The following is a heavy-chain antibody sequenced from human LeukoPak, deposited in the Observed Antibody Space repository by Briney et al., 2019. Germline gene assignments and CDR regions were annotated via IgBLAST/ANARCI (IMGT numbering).Heavy chain of an antibody. CDR1: GGTFSSYA. V-gene: IGHV1-69*13. J-gene: IGHJ3*02. D-gene: IGHD3-3*01. CDR3: ASSAGGVVIPLEEAFDI. CDR2: IIPIFGTA. Sequence: SVKVSCKASGGTFSSYAISWVRQAPGQGLKWMGGIIPIFGTANYAQKFQGRVTITADESTSTAYMELSSLRSEDTAVYYCASSAGGVVIPLEEAFDIWGQGTMVTVSS.